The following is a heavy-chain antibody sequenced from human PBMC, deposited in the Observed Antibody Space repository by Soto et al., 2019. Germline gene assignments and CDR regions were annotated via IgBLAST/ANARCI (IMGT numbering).Heavy chain of an antibody. V-gene: IGHV4-30-4*01. CDR2: IYYSGST. J-gene: IGHJ6*02. D-gene: IGHD1-26*01. CDR1: GGSISSGDYY. Sequence: SETLSLTCTVSGGSISSGDYYWSWIRQPPGKGLEWIGYIYYSGSTYYNPSLKSRVTISVDTSKNQFSLQLNSVTPEDTAVYYCAKEGGNHYYYYAMDVWGQGTTVTVSS. CDR3: AKEGGNHYYYYAMDV.